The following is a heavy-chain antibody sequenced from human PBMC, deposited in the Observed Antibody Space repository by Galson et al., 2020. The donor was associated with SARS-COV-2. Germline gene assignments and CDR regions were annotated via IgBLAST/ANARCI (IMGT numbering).Heavy chain of an antibody. D-gene: IGHD7-27*01. Sequence: SETLSLTCTVSGDSIRSYYWSWIRQPPGKRLEWIGYIYYSGSTNYNPSLKSRVTISIDTSKNQFSLNLISVTAADTALYYCARHARLAVLTPFDFWGQGTLVTVSS. CDR3: ARHARLAVLTPFDF. CDR1: GDSIRSYY. V-gene: IGHV4-59*08. J-gene: IGHJ4*02. CDR2: IYYSGST.